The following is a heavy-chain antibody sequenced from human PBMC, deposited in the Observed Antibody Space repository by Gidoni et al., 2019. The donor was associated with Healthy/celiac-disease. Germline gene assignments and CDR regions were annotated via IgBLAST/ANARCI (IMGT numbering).Heavy chain of an antibody. CDR3: ARGKISSRPYTVYYGMDV. Sequence: QVQLVQPGAEVKKPGSSVKVSCKASAVTFSSYAISWVRQAPGQGLEWMGRIIPILGIANYAQKFQGRVTITADKSTSTAYMELSSLRSEDTAVYYCARGKISSRPYTVYYGMDVWGQGTTVTVSS. J-gene: IGHJ6*02. CDR2: IIPILGIA. D-gene: IGHD2-2*01. CDR1: AVTFSSYA. V-gene: IGHV1-69*04.